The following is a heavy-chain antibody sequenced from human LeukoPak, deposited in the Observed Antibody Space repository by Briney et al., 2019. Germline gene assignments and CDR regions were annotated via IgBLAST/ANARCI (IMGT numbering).Heavy chain of an antibody. V-gene: IGHV4-39*07. D-gene: IGHD1-26*01. Sequence: PSETLSLTCTVSGGSINSSSYYWGWIRQPPGKGLEWIGSIFYSGNTYDNPSLKSRVTISVDTSKIQFSLKLSSVTAADTAVYYCARLALQEVGATQTYYLDYWGQGTLVTVSS. CDR3: ARLALQEVGATQTYYLDY. CDR2: IFYSGNT. CDR1: GGSINSSSYY. J-gene: IGHJ4*02.